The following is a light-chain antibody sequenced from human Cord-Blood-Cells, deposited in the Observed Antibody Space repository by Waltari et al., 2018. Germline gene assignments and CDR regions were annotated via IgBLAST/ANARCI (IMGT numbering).Light chain of an antibody. CDR1: QGVRND. V-gene: IGKV1-6*01. J-gene: IGKJ1*01. CDR2: AAS. CDR3: LQDYNYPWT. Sequence: AIQMTQSPSSLSASVGDRVTITCRASQGVRNDLGWYQQKPGKAPKLLIYAASSLQSGVPSRSSGSGSGTDFTLTISSLQPEDFATYYCLQDYNYPWTFGQGTKVEIK.